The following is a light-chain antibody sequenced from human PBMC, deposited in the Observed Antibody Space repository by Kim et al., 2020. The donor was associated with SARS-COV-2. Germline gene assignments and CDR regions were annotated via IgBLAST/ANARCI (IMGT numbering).Light chain of an antibody. Sequence: GQSITTSCTGTSSDVGSYNLVSWYQQHPGKAPKLMIYEVSKRPSGVSNRFSGSKSGNTASLTISGLQAEDEADYYCCSCAGSSTYVFGTGTKVTVL. CDR3: CSCAGSSTYV. CDR2: EVS. J-gene: IGLJ1*01. V-gene: IGLV2-23*02. CDR1: SSDVGSYNL.